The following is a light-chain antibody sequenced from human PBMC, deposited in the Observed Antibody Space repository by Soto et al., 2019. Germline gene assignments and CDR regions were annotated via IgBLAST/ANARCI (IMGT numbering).Light chain of an antibody. CDR3: CSYAGSYTFYV. V-gene: IGLV2-11*01. CDR2: DVS. CDR1: SSDVGGYNY. J-gene: IGLJ1*01. Sequence: QSVLTQPPSVSRAPGQAGSISFTGNSSDVGGYNYVSWYQQHPGKAPKLMIFDVSKRPSGVPDRFSGSKSGNTASLTISGLQAEDEADYYCCSYAGSYTFYVFGTGTKVTVL.